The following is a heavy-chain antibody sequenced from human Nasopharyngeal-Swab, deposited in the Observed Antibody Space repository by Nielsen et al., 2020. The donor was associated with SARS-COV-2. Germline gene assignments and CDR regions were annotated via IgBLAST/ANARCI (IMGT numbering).Heavy chain of an antibody. V-gene: IGHV6-1*01. CDR3: ARDQGECLRFGGFDP. Sequence: SETLSLTCAISGDSVSSNSAAWNWIRQSPSRGLEWLGRTYYRSKWYNDYAVCVKSRMTINPDTSKNQFSLQLNSVTPEDTAVYYCARDQGECLRFGGFDPWGQGTLVTVSS. CDR2: TYYRSKWYN. D-gene: IGHD5/OR15-5a*01. J-gene: IGHJ5*02. CDR1: GDSVSSNSAA.